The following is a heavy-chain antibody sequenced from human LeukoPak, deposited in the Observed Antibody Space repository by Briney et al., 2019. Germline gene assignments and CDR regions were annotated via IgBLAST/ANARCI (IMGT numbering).Heavy chain of an antibody. D-gene: IGHD6-19*01. CDR1: GFTLSTYA. J-gene: IGHJ4*02. CDR2: ISGSGGST. V-gene: IGHV3-23*01. Sequence: GGSLRLSCAASGFTLSTYAMTWVRQAPGKGLEWVSSISGSGGSTYYADSVKGRFTISRDNSKNTLYLQMNSLRVEDTAVYYCAKDPGYTSGSSFFDYWGQGTLVTVSS. CDR3: AKDPGYTSGSSFFDY.